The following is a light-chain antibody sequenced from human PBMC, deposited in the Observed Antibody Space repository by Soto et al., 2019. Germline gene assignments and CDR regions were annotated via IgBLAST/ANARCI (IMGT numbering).Light chain of an antibody. Sequence: EIVLTQSPGTLSLSPGDRATLSCRASQSLSSYYLAWYQQKPGQAPRLLIYGASRRATDIPDRFSGSGSGTDFALTITRLEPADFAVYFCQQYDTCPRTFGQGTKVEIQ. CDR2: GAS. V-gene: IGKV3-20*01. CDR3: QQYDTCPRT. J-gene: IGKJ1*01. CDR1: QSLSSYY.